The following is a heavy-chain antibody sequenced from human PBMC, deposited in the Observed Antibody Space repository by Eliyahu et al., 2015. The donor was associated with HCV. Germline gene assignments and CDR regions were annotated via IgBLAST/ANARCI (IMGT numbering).Heavy chain of an antibody. D-gene: IGHD3-3*01. J-gene: IGHJ4*02. CDR2: IYYSGST. CDR1: GGSISSSSYY. V-gene: IGHV4-39*01. CDR3: ARRRITIFGVVIPPFDY. Sequence: QLQLQESGPGLVKPSETLSLTCTVSGGSISSSSYYWGWIRQPPGKGLEWIGSIYYSGSTYYNPSLKSRVTISVDTSKNQFSLKLSSVTAADTAVYYCARRRITIFGVVIPPFDYWGQGTLVTVSS.